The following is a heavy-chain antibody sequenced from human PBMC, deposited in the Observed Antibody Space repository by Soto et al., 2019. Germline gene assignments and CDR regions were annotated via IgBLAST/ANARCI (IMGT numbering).Heavy chain of an antibody. CDR1: GDSVSSNSAA. CDR3: ARAGYCSSTSCRNYYYYGTDV. V-gene: IGHV6-1*01. Sequence: SQTLSLTCAISGDSVSSNSAAWNWIRQSPSRGLEWLGRTYYRSKWYNDYAVSVKSRITINPDTSKNQFSLQLNSVTPEDTAVYYCARAGYCSSTSCRNYYYYGTDVRGQGTRVTVSS. CDR2: TYYRSKWYN. D-gene: IGHD2-2*01. J-gene: IGHJ6*02.